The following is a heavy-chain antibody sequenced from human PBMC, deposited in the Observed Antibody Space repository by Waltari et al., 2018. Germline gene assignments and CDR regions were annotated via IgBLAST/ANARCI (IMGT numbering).Heavy chain of an antibody. D-gene: IGHD5-18*01. CDR3: TRRMDTSSSYGIAH. CDR1: GFTFSSYL. CDR2: IGVSGST. J-gene: IGHJ4*02. Sequence: EVQLLESGGGLVQPGGSLRLSCAASGFTFSSYLMRWVRQAPGKGLEWVSSIGVSGSTYYADSVKGRFTISRDNSKNTLYLQMNGLRAEDMAIYYWTRRMDTSSSYGIAHWGQGTLVTVSS. V-gene: IGHV3-23*01.